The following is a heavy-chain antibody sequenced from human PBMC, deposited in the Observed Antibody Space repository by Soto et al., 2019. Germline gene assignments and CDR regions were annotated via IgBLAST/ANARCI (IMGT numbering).Heavy chain of an antibody. CDR2: ISGSGGST. CDR3: AKDPDDHHLGILIY. D-gene: IGHD3-16*01. CDR1: GFTFSSYD. Sequence: EVQLLESGGGLVQPGGSLRLSCAASGFTFSSYDMSWVRQAPGKGLEWVSAISGSGGSTYYADSVKGRCTISRDNSKNTLYLQMNSLRAEDTAVYYCAKDPDDHHLGILIYWGQGTLVTVSS. J-gene: IGHJ4*02. V-gene: IGHV3-23*01.